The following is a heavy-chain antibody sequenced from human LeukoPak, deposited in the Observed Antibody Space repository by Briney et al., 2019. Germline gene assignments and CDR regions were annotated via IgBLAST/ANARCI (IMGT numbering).Heavy chain of an antibody. Sequence: SETLSLTCSVSGGSLSSYYWSWNRQPPGKGLEWIGYIYYSGNTNYNPSLKSRVTISIDTSKNQFSLKLTSVTAADTAVYYCARAGSSGYLIDYWGQGTLVTVSS. CDR3: ARAGSSGYLIDY. D-gene: IGHD3-22*01. J-gene: IGHJ4*02. V-gene: IGHV4-59*01. CDR1: GGSLSSYY. CDR2: IYYSGNT.